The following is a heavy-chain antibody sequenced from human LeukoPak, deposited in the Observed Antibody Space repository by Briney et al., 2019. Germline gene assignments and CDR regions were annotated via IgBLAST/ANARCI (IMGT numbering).Heavy chain of an antibody. Sequence: SETLSLTCTVSGGSISSSSYYWGWIRQPPGKGLEWIGSIYYSGSTYYNPSLKSRVTISVDTSKNQFSLKLSSVTAADTAVYYCARVFHDSSGYYDTWGQGTLVTVSS. J-gene: IGHJ5*02. V-gene: IGHV4-39*07. D-gene: IGHD3-22*01. CDR3: ARVFHDSSGYYDT. CDR2: IYYSGST. CDR1: GGSISSSSYY.